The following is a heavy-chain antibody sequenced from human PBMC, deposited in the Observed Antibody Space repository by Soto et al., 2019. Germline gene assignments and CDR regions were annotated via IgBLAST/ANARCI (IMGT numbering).Heavy chain of an antibody. CDR3: ARQRRKGDTDLWFGT. V-gene: IGHV4-39*01. Sequence: ESLPLPYRDXGGYISTIRSYWPRILKPPFKWLELLANIFYSGSTFYNPSLASRVSVSVDTSKNEFSLKLRSVTAADTAVYYCARQRRKGDTDLWFGTWGEGTLVTVSS. J-gene: IGHJ5*02. CDR1: GGYISTIRSY. D-gene: IGHD2-21*01. CDR2: IFYSGST.